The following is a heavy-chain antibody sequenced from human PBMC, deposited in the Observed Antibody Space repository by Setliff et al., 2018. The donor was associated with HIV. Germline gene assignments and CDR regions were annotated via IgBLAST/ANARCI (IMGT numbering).Heavy chain of an antibody. CDR2: IGSSNHGI. Sequence: GGSLRLSCAASGFNFKTYGMTWVRQAPGKGLDWVAHIGSSNHGIYYADSVKGRFTISRDNAKNSLYLQMNSLRAEDTAVYYCAKFFGGYGDYMGFDYWGQGTLVTVSS. D-gene: IGHD4-17*01. J-gene: IGHJ4*02. CDR3: AKFFGGYGDYMGFDY. V-gene: IGHV3-21*05. CDR1: GFNFKTYG.